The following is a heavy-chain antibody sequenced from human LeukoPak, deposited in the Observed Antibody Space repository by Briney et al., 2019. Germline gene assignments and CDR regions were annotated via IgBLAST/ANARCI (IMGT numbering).Heavy chain of an antibody. Sequence: SETLSLTCAVSGGSISSGGYSWSWIRQPPGRGLEWIGYIYHSGSTYYNPSLKSRVTISVDRSKNQFSLKLSSVTAADTAVYYCARGRGYSGYDLDYWGQGTLVTVSS. D-gene: IGHD5-12*01. J-gene: IGHJ4*02. V-gene: IGHV4-30-2*01. CDR3: ARGRGYSGYDLDY. CDR1: GGSISSGGYS. CDR2: IYHSGST.